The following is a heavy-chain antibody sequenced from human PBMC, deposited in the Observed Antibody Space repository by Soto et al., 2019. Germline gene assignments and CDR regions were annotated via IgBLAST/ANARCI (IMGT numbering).Heavy chain of an antibody. CDR1: GFSFSTST. CDR2: IGLTGIDR. J-gene: IGHJ4*02. V-gene: IGHV3-21*01. Sequence: EVQLVESGGGLVKPGGSLRLSCAASGFSFSTSTMNWVRQAPGKGLEFVSCIGLTGIDRYYIDSMKGRCTISRDNAQNSLYLQMNSLRAADTALYYCVCDDNRRYWGQGTLVTAS. D-gene: IGHD1-1*01. CDR3: VCDDNRRY.